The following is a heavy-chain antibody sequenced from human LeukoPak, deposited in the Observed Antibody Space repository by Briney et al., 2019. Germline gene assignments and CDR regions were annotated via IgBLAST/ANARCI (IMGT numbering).Heavy chain of an antibody. CDR2: ISGSGGST. D-gene: IGHD2-2*02. CDR3: AKDLPIVVVPAAIYDY. Sequence: PGGSLRLSCAASGFSFSNYAMSWVRQAPGEGLEWVSAISGSGGSTYYADSVKGRFTISRDNSKNTLYLQMNSLRAEDTAVYYCAKDLPIVVVPAAIYDYWGQGTLVTVSS. CDR1: GFSFSNYA. V-gene: IGHV3-23*01. J-gene: IGHJ4*02.